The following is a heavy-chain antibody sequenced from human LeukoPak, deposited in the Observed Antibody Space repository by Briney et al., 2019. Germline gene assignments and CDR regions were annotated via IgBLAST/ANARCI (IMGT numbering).Heavy chain of an antibody. CDR1: GFTFSSHG. CDR2: IWYDGSNK. J-gene: IGHJ3*02. Sequence: GRSLRLSCAASGFTFSSHGMHWVRQAPGKGLEWVAVIWYDGSNKLYADSVRGRFTISRDNSKNTLYVQMNSLRAEDTAVYYCARGRGSGWYDAFDIWGQGTMVTVSS. CDR3: ARGRGSGWYDAFDI. D-gene: IGHD6-19*01. V-gene: IGHV3-33*01.